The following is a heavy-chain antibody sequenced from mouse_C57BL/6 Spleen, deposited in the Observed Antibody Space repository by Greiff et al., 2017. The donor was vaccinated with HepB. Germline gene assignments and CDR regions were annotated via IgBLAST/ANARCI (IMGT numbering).Heavy chain of an antibody. CDR1: GFSLTSYG. D-gene: IGHD1-1*01. Sequence: VQLQQSGPGLVQPSQSLSITCTVSGFSLTSYGVHWVRQSPGKGLEWLGVIWRGGSTDYNAAFMSRLSITKDNSKSQVFFKMNSLQADDTAIYYCAKSRSSYPYAMDYWGQGTSVTVSS. V-gene: IGHV2-5*01. CDR3: AKSRSSYPYAMDY. CDR2: IWRGGST. J-gene: IGHJ4*01.